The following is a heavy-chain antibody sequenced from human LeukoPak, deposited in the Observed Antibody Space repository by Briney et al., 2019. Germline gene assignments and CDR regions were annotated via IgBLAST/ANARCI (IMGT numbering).Heavy chain of an antibody. CDR3: ARGYCSSTSCFSTL. Sequence: TPSETLSLTCAVYGGSFSGYYWSWIRQPPGKGLEWIGEINHSGSTNYNPSLKSRVTISVDTSKNQFSLKLSSVTAADTAVYYCARGYCSSTSCFSTLWGQGTLVTVSS. CDR2: INHSGST. D-gene: IGHD2-2*01. V-gene: IGHV4-34*01. CDR1: GGSFSGYY. J-gene: IGHJ4*02.